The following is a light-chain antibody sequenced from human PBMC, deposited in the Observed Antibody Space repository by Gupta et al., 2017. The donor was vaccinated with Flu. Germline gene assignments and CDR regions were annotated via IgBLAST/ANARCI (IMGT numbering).Light chain of an antibody. J-gene: IGLJ3*02. CDR3: SSFETGATGV. CDR2: EVN. Sequence: QSALTQPASVSASPGQSVTLSCTGNSSDIGAYNYVSWYQHPPGTAPILMNYEVNYRPSGVSDLFSGYKSGTTAFPTISGLQADDDAYFYYSSFETGATGVFGGGTKLTVL. V-gene: IGLV2-14*01. CDR1: SSDIGAYNY.